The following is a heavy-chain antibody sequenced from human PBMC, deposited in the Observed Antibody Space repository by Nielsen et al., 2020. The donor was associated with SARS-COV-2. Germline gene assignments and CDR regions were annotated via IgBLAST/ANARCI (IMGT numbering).Heavy chain of an antibody. D-gene: IGHD5-18*01. Sequence: GESLKISCAASGFTFSSYAMSWVRQAPGKGLEWVSAISGSGGSTYYADSVKGRFTISRDNSKNTLYLQMNSLRAEDTAVYYCAREDGYDSDDAFDIWGQGTMVTVSS. J-gene: IGHJ3*02. CDR3: AREDGYDSDDAFDI. CDR1: GFTFSSYA. V-gene: IGHV3-23*01. CDR2: ISGSGGST.